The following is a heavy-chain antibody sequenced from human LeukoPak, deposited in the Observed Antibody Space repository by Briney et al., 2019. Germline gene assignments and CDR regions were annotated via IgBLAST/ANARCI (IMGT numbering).Heavy chain of an antibody. J-gene: IGHJ4*02. CDR2: IYSGGST. D-gene: IGHD3-9*01. V-gene: IGHV3-66*01. CDR1: GFTVSSNY. Sequence: GGSLRLSCAASGFTVSSNYMSWVRQAPGKGLEWVSVIYSGGSTYYADSVKGRFTISRDNSKNTLYLQMNSLRAEDTAVYYCARASWRILTGYFDYWGQGTLVTVSS. CDR3: ARASWRILTGYFDY.